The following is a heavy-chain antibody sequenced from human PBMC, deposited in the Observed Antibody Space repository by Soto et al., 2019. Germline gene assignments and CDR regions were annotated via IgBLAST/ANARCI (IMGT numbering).Heavy chain of an antibody. Sequence: SGPTLVNPTQTLTLTCTFSGFSLSSRGVAVGWIRQPPGKALEWLALVYWDDDKHYSPSLKSRVTITRDIFKNQVVLTMTNMGPEDTGTYYCAHRYHGRYCSGGSGYSSWFDPWGQGTLVTVSS. CDR2: VYWDDDK. CDR1: GFSLSSRGVA. J-gene: IGHJ5*02. CDR3: AHRYHGRYCSGGSGYSSWFDP. V-gene: IGHV2-5*02. D-gene: IGHD2-15*01.